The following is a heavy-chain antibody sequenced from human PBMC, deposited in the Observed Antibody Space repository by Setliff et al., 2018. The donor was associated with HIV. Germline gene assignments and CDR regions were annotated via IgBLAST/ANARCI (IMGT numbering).Heavy chain of an antibody. CDR3: ALSQPDTIFGVVIFDY. D-gene: IGHD3-3*01. CDR1: GGSISSSGPGYY. J-gene: IGHJ4*02. V-gene: IGHV4-39*01. CDR2: VDYSGST. Sequence: SETLSLTCTVSGGSISSSGPGYYWGWVRQAPGGGLEWIGSVDYSGSTYYNPSLKSRVAISLDTSKNPLSLRLTSMTAADTAVYYCALSQPDTIFGVVIFDYWGQGKMVTVSS.